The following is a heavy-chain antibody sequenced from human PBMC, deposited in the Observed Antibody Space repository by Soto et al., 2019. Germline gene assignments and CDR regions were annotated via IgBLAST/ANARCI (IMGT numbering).Heavy chain of an antibody. CDR2: ISGSGGST. J-gene: IGHJ4*02. CDR1: GFTFSSYA. CDR3: AKSRVEYSSSPHRLFDY. Sequence: PGGSLRLSCAASGFTFSSYAMSWVRQAPGKGLEWVSAISGSGGSTYYADSVKGRFTISRDNSKNTLYLQMNSLRAEDTAVYYCAKSRVEYSSSPHRLFDYWGQGTLVTVSS. D-gene: IGHD6-6*01. V-gene: IGHV3-23*01.